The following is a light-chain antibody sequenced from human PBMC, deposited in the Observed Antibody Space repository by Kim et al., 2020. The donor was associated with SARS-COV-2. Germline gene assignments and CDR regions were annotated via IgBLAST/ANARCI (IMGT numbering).Light chain of an antibody. Sequence: APGKTARSTCGGKNVGSKSEQWNQQKPGQAPVLVIYYDSDRPSGIRERFTGSNSGNTATLTISRVEAGDEADYYCQVWDSSSDHRVFGGGTKLTVL. V-gene: IGLV3-21*04. CDR2: YDS. CDR1: NVGSKS. CDR3: QVWDSSSDHRV. J-gene: IGLJ3*02.